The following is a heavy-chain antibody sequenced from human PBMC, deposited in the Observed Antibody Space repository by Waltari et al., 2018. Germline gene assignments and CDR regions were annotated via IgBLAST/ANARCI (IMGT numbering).Heavy chain of an antibody. J-gene: IGHJ6*02. V-gene: IGHV3-48*01. CDR2: ISLSSSSI. CDR1: GFPFGSYS. CDR3: TTSGMDV. Sequence: EVQLVESGGGLVQPGGSLRLACAASGFPFGSYSMNWVRQAPGKGLEWISYISLSSSSIQYADSGKGRFTISRDNANNSLYLQMNSLRADDSAVYYCTTSGMDVWGQGTTVTVSS.